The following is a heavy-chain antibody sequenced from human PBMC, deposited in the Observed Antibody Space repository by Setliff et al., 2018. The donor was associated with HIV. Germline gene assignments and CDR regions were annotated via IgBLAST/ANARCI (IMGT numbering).Heavy chain of an antibody. D-gene: IGHD3-10*01. CDR1: GGTFNNLA. J-gene: IGHJ4*02. V-gene: IGHV1-69*13. Sequence: SVKVSCKASGGTFNNLAISWVRQAPGQGLEWVGEFIPFFGTTNYAQKFQGRVSFTADASTNTAYMELSSLRSEDTAVFYCGRGKHYSSGSPPLYDSWGQGTLVTVSS. CDR2: FIPFFGTT. CDR3: GRGKHYSSGSPPLYDS.